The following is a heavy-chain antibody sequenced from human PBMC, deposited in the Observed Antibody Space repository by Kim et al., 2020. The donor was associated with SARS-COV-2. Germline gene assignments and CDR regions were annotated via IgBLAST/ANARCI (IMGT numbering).Heavy chain of an antibody. CDR3: ARGLRSSYNWFDP. D-gene: IGHD6-6*01. CDR2: ISSSGSTI. V-gene: IGHV3-48*03. Sequence: GGSLRLSCAASGFTFSSYEMNWVRQAPGKGLEWGSYISSSGSTIYYADSVKGRFTISRDNAKNSLYLQMNSLRAEDTAVYYCARGLRSSYNWFDPWGQGTLVTVSS. J-gene: IGHJ5*02. CDR1: GFTFSSYE.